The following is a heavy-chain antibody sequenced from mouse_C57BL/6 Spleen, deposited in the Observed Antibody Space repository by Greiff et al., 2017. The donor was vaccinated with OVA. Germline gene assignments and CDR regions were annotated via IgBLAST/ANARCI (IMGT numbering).Heavy chain of an antibody. CDR2: IWSGGST. CDR3: ARNGDGYDGAWFAY. J-gene: IGHJ3*01. CDR1: GFSLTSYG. Sequence: VQVVESGPGLVQPSQSLSITCTVSGFSLTSYGVHWVRQSPGKGLEWLGVIWSGGSTDYNAAFISRLSISKDNSKSQVFFKMNSLQADDTAIYYCARNGDGYDGAWFAYWGQGTLVTVSA. D-gene: IGHD2-2*01. V-gene: IGHV2-2*01.